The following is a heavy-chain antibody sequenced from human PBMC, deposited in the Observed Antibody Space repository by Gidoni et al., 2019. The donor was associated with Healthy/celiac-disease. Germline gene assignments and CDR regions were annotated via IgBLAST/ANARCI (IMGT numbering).Heavy chain of an antibody. D-gene: IGHD2-2*01. CDR1: GGTFSSYA. V-gene: IGHV1-69*01. J-gene: IGHJ6*02. Sequence: QVQLVQSGAEVKKPGSSVKVSCKASGGTFSSYAISWVRQAPGHGLEWMGGIIPIFGTANYAQKFQGRVTITADESTSTAYMELSSLRSEDTAVYYCARDRQATDIVVVPAALPGDDYYYYGMDVWGQGTTVTVSS. CDR2: IIPIFGTA. CDR3: ARDRQATDIVVVPAALPGDDYYYYGMDV.